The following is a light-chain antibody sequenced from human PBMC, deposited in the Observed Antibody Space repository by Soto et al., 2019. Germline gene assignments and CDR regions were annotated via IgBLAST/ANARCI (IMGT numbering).Light chain of an antibody. CDR1: QSVSSN. V-gene: IGKV3-15*01. CDR3: QQYNNWPQT. CDR2: GAS. J-gene: IGKJ1*01. Sequence: EIVVTQSPTTLSLSASETATHSCMASQSVSSNLAWYQQKPGQAPRLLIYGASTRATGIPARFSGSGSGTEFTLTISSLQSEDFAVYYCQQYNNWPQTFGQGTKVDIK.